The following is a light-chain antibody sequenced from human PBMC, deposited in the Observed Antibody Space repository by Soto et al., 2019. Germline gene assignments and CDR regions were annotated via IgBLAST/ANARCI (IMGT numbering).Light chain of an antibody. CDR2: EVS. CDR1: SSDVGGYNY. J-gene: IGLJ1*01. CDR3: SSYTSSSTLEGV. Sequence: SALTQPASASGSPGQSITISCTGTSSDVGGYNYVSWYQQHPGKAPKLMIYEVSNRPSGVSNRFSGSKSGNTASLTISGLQAEDEADYYCSSYTSSSTLEGVFGTGTKVTVL. V-gene: IGLV2-14*01.